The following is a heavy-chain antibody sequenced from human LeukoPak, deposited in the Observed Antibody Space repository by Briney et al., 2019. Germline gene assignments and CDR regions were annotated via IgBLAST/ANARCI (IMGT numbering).Heavy chain of an antibody. CDR2: IYYSEST. CDR1: GGSISSSSYY. J-gene: IGHJ5*02. V-gene: IGHV4-39*07. CDR3: ARGVTAYYYGSGSYPYNWFDP. Sequence: PSETLSLTCTVSGGSISSSSYYWGWIRQPPGKGLEWIGSIYYSESTYYNPSLKSRVTISVDTSKNQFSLKLSSVTAADTAVYYCARGVTAYYYGSGSYPYNWFDPWGQGTLVTVSS. D-gene: IGHD3-10*01.